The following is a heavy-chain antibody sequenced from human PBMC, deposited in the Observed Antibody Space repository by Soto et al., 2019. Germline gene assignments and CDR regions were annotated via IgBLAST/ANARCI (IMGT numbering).Heavy chain of an antibody. CDR3: ARDXYYYDSSGSAPLWWFDP. J-gene: IGHJ5*02. CDR1: GGSISSGGYY. V-gene: IGHV4-31*03. CDR2: IYYSGST. D-gene: IGHD3-22*01. Sequence: SETLSLTCTVSGGSISSGGYYWSWIRQHPGKGLEWIGYIYYSGSTYYNPSLKSRVTISVDTSKNQFSLKLSSVTAADTAVYYCARDXYYYDSSGSAPLWWFDPWGQGTLVTVSS.